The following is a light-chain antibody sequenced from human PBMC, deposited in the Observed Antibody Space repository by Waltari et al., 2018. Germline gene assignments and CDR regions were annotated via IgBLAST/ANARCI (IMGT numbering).Light chain of an antibody. CDR1: QSISNW. Sequence: DIQMTQSPSTLSASVGDRVTITCRASQSISNWLAWYQQKPGKAPKFLIYKTSNLESGVPSRFSGSGCGTEFTLTISSLQPDDFATYYCQQYNVYSLTFGGGTKVEIK. CDR3: QQYNVYSLT. CDR2: KTS. J-gene: IGKJ4*01. V-gene: IGKV1-5*03.